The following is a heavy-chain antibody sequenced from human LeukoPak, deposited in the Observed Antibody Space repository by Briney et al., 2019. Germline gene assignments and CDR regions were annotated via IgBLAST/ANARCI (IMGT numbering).Heavy chain of an antibody. CDR3: AKSPVSSCRGSFCYPFDY. Sequence: GGSLRLSCAVSGFTFSSYAMSWVRQAPGKGLEWVSDISGSGGSTYYADSVKGRFTISRDNSKNTLYLQMNSLRAEDTAVYFCAKSPVSSCRGSFCYPFDYWGQGNLVTVSS. CDR2: ISGSGGST. V-gene: IGHV3-23*01. J-gene: IGHJ4*02. D-gene: IGHD2-15*01. CDR1: GFTFSSYA.